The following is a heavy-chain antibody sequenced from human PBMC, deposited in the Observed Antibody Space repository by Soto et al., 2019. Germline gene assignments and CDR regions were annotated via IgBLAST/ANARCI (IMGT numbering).Heavy chain of an antibody. J-gene: IGHJ4*02. CDR1: GYTFTNYW. CDR3: ARLGYESSGSYYPPDY. V-gene: IGHV5-10-1*04. Sequence: GESLKISCNGSGYTFTNYWISWVRQMPGKGLEWMGRIDASDYFTKYSPSFQGQVTISADKSTSTSYLQWSSLKASDTAMYYCARLGYESSGSYYPPDYWGQGTLVTVSS. CDR2: IDASDYFT. D-gene: IGHD3-22*01.